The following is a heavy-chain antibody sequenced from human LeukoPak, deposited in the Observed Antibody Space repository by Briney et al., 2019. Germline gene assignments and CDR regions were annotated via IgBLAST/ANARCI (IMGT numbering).Heavy chain of an antibody. Sequence: PGGSLRLSCAASGSTFASYAMTWVRQAPGKGLEWFSAISGSGGSTYYADSVKGRFTISRDNYKNTLYLQMNSLRAEDTAVYYCARDSGIYDSGGYYGLSYYGMDVWGQGTTVTVSS. CDR1: GSTFASYA. J-gene: IGHJ6*02. CDR2: ISGSGGST. D-gene: IGHD3-22*01. CDR3: ARDSGIYDSGGYYGLSYYGMDV. V-gene: IGHV3-23*01.